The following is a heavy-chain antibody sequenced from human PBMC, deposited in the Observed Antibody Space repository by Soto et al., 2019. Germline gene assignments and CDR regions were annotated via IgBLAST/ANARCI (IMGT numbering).Heavy chain of an antibody. J-gene: IGHJ5*02. D-gene: IGHD3-10*01. Sequence: SGPTLVNPTQTLTLTCTFSGFSLSTSGVAVGWIRQPPGKALEWLALIYWDDDKRYSPSLKSRLTITKDTSKNQVVLTMTNMDPVDTATYYCAHRRGYYGSGSYSGMFWFDPWGQGTLVTLSS. CDR2: IYWDDDK. CDR1: GFSLSTSGVA. CDR3: AHRRGYYGSGSYSGMFWFDP. V-gene: IGHV2-5*02.